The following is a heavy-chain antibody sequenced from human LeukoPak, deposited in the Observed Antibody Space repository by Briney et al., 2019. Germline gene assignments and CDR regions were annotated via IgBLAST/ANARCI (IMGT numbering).Heavy chain of an antibody. CDR2: IYNSGST. CDR1: GDSISNNNYY. D-gene: IGHD3-22*01. J-gene: IGHJ5*02. Sequence: SETLSLTCTVYGDSISNNNYYWGWIRQPPGKGLEWIGGIYNSGSTYYNPSLKRRVTISVDTSKNQFSLKLNSVTAADTAVFYCARHQDSSSVDWFDPWGQGTLVTVSS. CDR3: ARHQDSSSVDWFDP. V-gene: IGHV4-39*01.